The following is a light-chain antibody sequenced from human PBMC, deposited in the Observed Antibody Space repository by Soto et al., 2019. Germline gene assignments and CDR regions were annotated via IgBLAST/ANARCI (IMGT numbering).Light chain of an antibody. Sequence: DIQMTQSPSSRSASVGDRVAITCRASQGISNYLAWYEQKPGKVPKLLIYAASTWQSAVQSRFSVSGSGTDFTLTISSLQPEDVATYYCQRYNSAPFTVGPGTKVDIK. CDR2: AAS. CDR3: QRYNSAPFT. V-gene: IGKV1-27*01. J-gene: IGKJ3*01. CDR1: QGISNY.